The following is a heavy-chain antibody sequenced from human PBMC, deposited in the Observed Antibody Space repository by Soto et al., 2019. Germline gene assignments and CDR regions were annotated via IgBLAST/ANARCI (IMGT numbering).Heavy chain of an antibody. D-gene: IGHD3-9*01. CDR2: ISGGGDKT. CDR3: TTVDLTTLNYYYYGMDV. J-gene: IGHJ6*02. V-gene: IGHV3-23*01. Sequence: PGGSLRLSCAASGFTFNTYAISWVRQAPGERPVWVSTISGGGDKTYYLDSVKGRFTISRDNSKNTMYLQMNGLRAEDTAVYYCTTVDLTTLNYYYYGMDVWGQGTTVTVSS. CDR1: GFTFNTYA.